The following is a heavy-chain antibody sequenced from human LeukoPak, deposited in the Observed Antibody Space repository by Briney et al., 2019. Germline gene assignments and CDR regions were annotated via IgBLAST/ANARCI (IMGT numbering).Heavy chain of an antibody. J-gene: IGHJ4*02. CDR1: GFTFNYAW. D-gene: IGHD3-22*01. CDR3: AKDLSGYYYDSSGLFDY. CDR2: TVSEIDGGTT. V-gene: IGHV3-15*04. Sequence: PGGSLRLSCAASGFTFNYAWMSWVRQVPGKGLEWVGQTVSEIDGGTTDYAAPVKGRFTISRDNSKNTLYLQMNSLRAEDTAVYYCAKDLSGYYYDSSGLFDYWGQGTLVTVSS.